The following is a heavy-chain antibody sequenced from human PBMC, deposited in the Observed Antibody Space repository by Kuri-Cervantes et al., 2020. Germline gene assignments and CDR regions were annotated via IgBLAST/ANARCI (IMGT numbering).Heavy chain of an antibody. Sequence: GGSLRLSCAASGFTFSSYSMDWVRQAPGKGLEWVSSISSSSSYIYYADSVKGRFTISRDNAKNTLYLQMNSLRAEDTAVYYCAKSSGWSRGDYFDYWGQGTLVTVSS. V-gene: IGHV3-21*01. CDR3: AKSSGWSRGDYFDY. CDR2: ISSSSSYI. CDR1: GFTFSSYS. D-gene: IGHD6-19*01. J-gene: IGHJ4*02.